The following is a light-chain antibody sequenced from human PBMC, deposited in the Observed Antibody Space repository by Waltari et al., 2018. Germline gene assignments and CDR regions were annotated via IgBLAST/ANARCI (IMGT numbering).Light chain of an antibody. J-gene: IGLJ2*01. V-gene: IGLV3-19*01. Sequence: SYALMQAPAVSVALGHTDRITCGGNNIRSYSVHWYQQKPGQAPVLVVYVKYNRPAGLPDRFAGSSAANTATSAITAVQAEDDADYAGYSWQRCDSNSDVVFGGGTKLTVL. CDR2: VKY. CDR1: NIRSYS. CDR3: YSWQRCDSNSDVV.